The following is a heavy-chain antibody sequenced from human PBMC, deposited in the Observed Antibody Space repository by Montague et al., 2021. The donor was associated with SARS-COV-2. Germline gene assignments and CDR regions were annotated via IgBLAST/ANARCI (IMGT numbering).Heavy chain of an antibody. Sequence: SETLSLTCAVYGASVTSINWWSWVRQPPGRGLEWIEEIHHTGITNINPSHRSRFSISLNTSKNQFSLTLNSVTAADTAIYYCASHPVFQQLYSWGQGTLVSVSS. CDR1: GASVTSINW. CDR3: ASHPVFQQLYS. V-gene: IGHV4-4*02. J-gene: IGHJ4*02. CDR2: IHHTGIT. D-gene: IGHD6-13*01.